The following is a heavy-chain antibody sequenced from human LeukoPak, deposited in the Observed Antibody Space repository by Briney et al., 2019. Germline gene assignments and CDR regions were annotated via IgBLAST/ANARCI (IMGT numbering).Heavy chain of an antibody. CDR3: ARDPTYYYDSSGYLDDY. J-gene: IGHJ4*02. Sequence: ASVKVSCKASGGTFSSYAISWVRQAPGQGLEWMGIINPSGGSTSYAQKFQGRVTMTRDTSTSTVYMELSSLRSEDTAVYYCARDPTYYYDSSGYLDDYWGQGTLVTVSS. CDR1: GGTFSSYA. CDR2: INPSGGST. D-gene: IGHD3-22*01. V-gene: IGHV1-46*01.